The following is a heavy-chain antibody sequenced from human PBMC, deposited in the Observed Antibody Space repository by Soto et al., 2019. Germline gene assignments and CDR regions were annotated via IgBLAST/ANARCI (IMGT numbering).Heavy chain of an antibody. J-gene: IGHJ5*02. Sequence: SETLSLTCSVSGGSISSSSYYWGWIRQPPGKGLEWIGSIYYSGSTYYNPSLKSRVTISVDTSKNQFSLKLSSVTAADTAVYYCATQEVGGTYVYTFDPWGQGTLVTVSS. V-gene: IGHV4-39*01. CDR1: GGSISSSSYY. CDR2: IYYSGST. D-gene: IGHD1-26*01. CDR3: ATQEVGGTYVYTFDP.